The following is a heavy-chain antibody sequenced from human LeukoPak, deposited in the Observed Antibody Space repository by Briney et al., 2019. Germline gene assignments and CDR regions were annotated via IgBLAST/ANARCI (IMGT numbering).Heavy chain of an antibody. V-gene: IGHV3-74*01. CDR2: INNDGSST. D-gene: IGHD6-13*01. CDR3: ARPTKEGSSWYWWFDP. J-gene: IGHJ5*02. Sequence: GGSLRLSCAASGFTFSSYWMHWVRQAPGEGLMWVSRINNDGSSTSYADSVKGRFTISRDNAKNTLYLQMNSLRAEDTAVYYCARPTKEGSSWYWWFDPWGQGTLVTVSS. CDR1: GFTFSSYW.